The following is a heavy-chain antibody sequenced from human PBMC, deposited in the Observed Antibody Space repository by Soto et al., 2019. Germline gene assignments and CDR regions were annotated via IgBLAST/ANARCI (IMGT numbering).Heavy chain of an antibody. V-gene: IGHV2-5*02. Sequence: QITLKESGPPLVTPTQTLTLTCSFSGFSASTTGVSVGWIRQPPGKALEWLALIFWDDEKRYSPSLNNRLTIPKDTSTNQVVLTMTDMDPVDTATYYCAHRHFKMTDVFDFWGPGKMVTVSS. CDR1: GFSASTTGVS. CDR3: AHRHFKMTDVFDF. J-gene: IGHJ3*01. CDR2: IFWDDEK.